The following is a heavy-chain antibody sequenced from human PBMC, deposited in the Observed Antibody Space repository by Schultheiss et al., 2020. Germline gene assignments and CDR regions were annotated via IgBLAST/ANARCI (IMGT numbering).Heavy chain of an antibody. V-gene: IGHV3-21*01. J-gene: IGHJ4*02. D-gene: IGHD6-13*01. CDR3: TRGYSSSWYIHDY. Sequence: GGSLRLSCAASGFNFSTHGMNWVRQAPGKGLEWVSSISASSSNIYYADPVKGRFTISRDNAKNSLYLQMNSLRVEDTAVYYCTRGYSSSWYIHDYWGQGTLVNVSS. CDR2: ISASSSNI. CDR1: GFNFSTHG.